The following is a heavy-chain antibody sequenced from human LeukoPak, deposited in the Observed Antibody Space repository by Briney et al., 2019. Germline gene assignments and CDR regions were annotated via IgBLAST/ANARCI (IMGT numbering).Heavy chain of an antibody. Sequence: ASETLSLTCAVYGGSFSGYYWSWIRQPPGKGLEWIGEINHSGSTNYNPSLKSRVTISVDTSKNHFSLRLNSVTAADTAVYYCARRHRDSSGYYYVDYWGQGTLVTVSS. CDR1: GGSFSGYY. CDR3: ARRHRDSSGYYYVDY. J-gene: IGHJ4*02. D-gene: IGHD3-22*01. CDR2: INHSGST. V-gene: IGHV4-34*01.